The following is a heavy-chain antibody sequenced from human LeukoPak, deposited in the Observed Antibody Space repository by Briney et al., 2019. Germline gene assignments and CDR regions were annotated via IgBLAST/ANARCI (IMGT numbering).Heavy chain of an antibody. D-gene: IGHD2-21*02. CDR2: IYSGGST. CDR3: ARGYCGGDCYSLNDAFDI. Sequence: PGGSLRLSCTASGFTFSSFAMSWVRQAPGKGLEWVSVIYSGGSTYYADSVKGRFTISRENAKNSLYLQMNSLRAGDTAVYYCARGYCGGDCYSLNDAFDIWGQGTMVTVSS. V-gene: IGHV3-66*01. CDR1: GFTFSSFA. J-gene: IGHJ3*02.